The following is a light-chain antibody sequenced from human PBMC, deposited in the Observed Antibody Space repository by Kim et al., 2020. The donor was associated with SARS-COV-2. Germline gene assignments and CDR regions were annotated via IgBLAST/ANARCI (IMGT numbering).Light chain of an antibody. CDR1: SSDVGGYNY. CDR3: SSYTSSSTLEV. J-gene: IGLJ1*01. CDR2: DVS. Sequence: QSITISCTGTSSDVGGYNYVSWYQQHPGKAPKLMIYDVSNRPSRVSNRFSGSKSGNTASLTISGLQAEDEADYYCSSYTSSSTLEVFGTGTKVTVL. V-gene: IGLV2-14*03.